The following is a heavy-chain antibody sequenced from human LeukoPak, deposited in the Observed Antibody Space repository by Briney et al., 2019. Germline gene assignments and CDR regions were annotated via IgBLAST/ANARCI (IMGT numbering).Heavy chain of an antibody. Sequence: GASVKVSCKVSGYTLTELSMRWVRQAPGKGLEWMGGFDPEDGETIYAQKFQGRVTMTEDTSTDTAYMELSSLRSEDTAVYYCATGLMVRGVLDAFDIWGQGTMVTVSS. V-gene: IGHV1-24*01. D-gene: IGHD3-10*01. CDR2: FDPEDGET. J-gene: IGHJ3*02. CDR1: GYTLTELS. CDR3: ATGLMVRGVLDAFDI.